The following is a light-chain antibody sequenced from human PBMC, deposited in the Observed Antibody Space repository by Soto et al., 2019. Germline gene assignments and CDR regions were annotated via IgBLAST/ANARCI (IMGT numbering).Light chain of an antibody. Sequence: DIQMTQSPSTLSASVGDRVTITCRASQSINNWLAWFQQKPGKPPNLLIYKASSLANGVPSRFSASGSGTEFTLTISSLQPDDFATYYCQRYNNYSPWTFGQGTKVEIK. CDR3: QRYNNYSPWT. CDR1: QSINNW. V-gene: IGKV1-5*03. J-gene: IGKJ1*01. CDR2: KAS.